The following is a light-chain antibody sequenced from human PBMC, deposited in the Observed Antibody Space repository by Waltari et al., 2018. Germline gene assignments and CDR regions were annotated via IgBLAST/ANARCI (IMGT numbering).Light chain of an antibody. CDR3: QQSHDFPYS. V-gene: IGKV1-39*01. CDR1: QYVSTS. Sequence: DIQMTQSPSSLSASVGERVTITCRASQYVSTSLNWYHQKPGRAPKLLIYDASSLQSGVPSRFSGSGSGTDFTLTISSLQPEDFATFFCQQSHDFPYSFGQGTNLEIK. CDR2: DAS. J-gene: IGKJ2*03.